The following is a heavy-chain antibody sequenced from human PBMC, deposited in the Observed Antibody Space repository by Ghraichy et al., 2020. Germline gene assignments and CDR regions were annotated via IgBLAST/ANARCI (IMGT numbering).Heavy chain of an antibody. D-gene: IGHD2-2*01. CDR1: GGSFSGYY. V-gene: IGHV4-34*01. Sequence: SETLSLTCAVYGGSFSGYYWSWIRQPPGKGLEWIGEINHSGSTNYNPSLKSRVTISVDTSKNQFSLKLSSVTAADTAVYYCARAVPPGAPDYYFDYWGQGTLVTVSS. CDR2: INHSGST. J-gene: IGHJ4*02. CDR3: ARAVPPGAPDYYFDY.